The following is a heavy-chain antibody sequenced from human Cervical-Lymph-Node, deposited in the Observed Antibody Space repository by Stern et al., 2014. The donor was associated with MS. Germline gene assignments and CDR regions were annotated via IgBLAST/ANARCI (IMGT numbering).Heavy chain of an antibody. CDR3: ASPLTMVRGTLSFDY. CDR1: GGTFSSYA. J-gene: IGHJ4*02. Sequence: QVQLVQSGAEVKKPGSSVKVSCKASGGTFSSYAISWVRQAPGQGLEWMGGVIPIFGTANYAQKFQGRVTITADESTSTAYMELSSLRSEDTAVYYCASPLTMVRGTLSFDYWGQGTLVTVSS. V-gene: IGHV1-69*01. D-gene: IGHD3-10*01. CDR2: VIPIFGTA.